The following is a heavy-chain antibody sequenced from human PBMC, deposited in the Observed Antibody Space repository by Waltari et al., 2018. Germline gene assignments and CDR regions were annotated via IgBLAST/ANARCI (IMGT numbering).Heavy chain of an antibody. J-gene: IGHJ4*02. V-gene: IGHV1-69*14. CDR1: GGTFSSYA. CDR2: IIPIFGTA. CDR3: ARYYYDSSGYTTPFDY. D-gene: IGHD3-22*01. Sequence: QVQLVQSGAEVKKPGSSVKVSCKAFGGTFSSYAISWVRQAPGQGLEWMGRIIPIFGTANYAQKFQGRVTSTADKSTSTAYMELSSLRSEDTAVYYCARYYYDSSGYTTPFDYWGQGTLVTVSS.